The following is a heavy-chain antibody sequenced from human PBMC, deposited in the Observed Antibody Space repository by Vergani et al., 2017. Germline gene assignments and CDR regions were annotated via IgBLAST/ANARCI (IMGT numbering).Heavy chain of an antibody. CDR3: ARQVAVAGKWWGPYYYYGMDV. D-gene: IGHD6-19*01. V-gene: IGHV5-10-1*01. CDR1: GYSFTSYW. J-gene: IGHJ6*02. Sequence: EVQLVQSGAEVKKPGESLRISCKGSGYSFTSYWISWVRQMPGKGLEWMGRIDPSDSYTNYSPSFQGHVTISADKSISTAYLQWSSLKASDTAMYYCARQVAVAGKWWGPYYYYGMDVWSRGSTVTVSS. CDR2: IDPSDSYT.